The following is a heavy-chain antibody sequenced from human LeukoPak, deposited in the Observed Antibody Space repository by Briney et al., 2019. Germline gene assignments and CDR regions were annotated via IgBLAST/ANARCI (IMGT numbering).Heavy chain of an antibody. Sequence: ASVKVSCKASGYTFTGYYLHWVRQAPGQGLEWVGRINPNSAGTNYAQKFQGRITMTRDTSISTAYMELNKLTFGDTAVYYCARDGGHGYNREFDYWGQGTLVTVSS. V-gene: IGHV1-2*06. D-gene: IGHD5-24*01. CDR2: INPNSAGT. J-gene: IGHJ4*02. CDR3: ARDGGHGYNREFDY. CDR1: GYTFTGYY.